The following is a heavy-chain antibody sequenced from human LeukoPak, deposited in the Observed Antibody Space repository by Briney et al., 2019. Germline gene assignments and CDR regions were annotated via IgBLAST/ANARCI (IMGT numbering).Heavy chain of an antibody. J-gene: IGHJ5*02. D-gene: IGHD3-10*01. CDR3: ARDPYYGSGSYYNGGWFDP. Sequence: GGSLRLSCAASGFTFDDYGMSWVRQAPGKGLEWVSGINWNGGSTGYADSVKGRFTISRDNAKNSLYLQMNSLRAEDTALYYCARDPYYGSGSYYNGGWFDPWGQETLVTVSS. CDR2: INWNGGST. CDR1: GFTFDDYG. V-gene: IGHV3-20*04.